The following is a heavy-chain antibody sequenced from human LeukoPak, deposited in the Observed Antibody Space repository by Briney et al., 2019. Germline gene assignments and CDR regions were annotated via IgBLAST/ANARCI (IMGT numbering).Heavy chain of an antibody. D-gene: IGHD1-26*01. CDR2: IKQDGSEK. Sequence: PGGSLRLSCAASGFTFSSYRMSWVRQAPGKGLEWVANIKQDGSEKYYVDSVKGRFTISRDNAKNSLYLQMNSLRAEDTAVYYCARDQVGFDYWGQGTLVTVSS. J-gene: IGHJ4*02. CDR1: GFTFSSYR. V-gene: IGHV3-7*01. CDR3: ARDQVGFDY.